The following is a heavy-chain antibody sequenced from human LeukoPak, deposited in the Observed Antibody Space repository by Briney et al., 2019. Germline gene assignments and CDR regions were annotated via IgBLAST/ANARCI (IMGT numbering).Heavy chain of an antibody. CDR2: IYYSGST. CDR3: ARGGDSSGYCYFDY. Sequence: SQTLSLTCTVSGGSISGGDYYWSWIRQPPGKGLEWIGYIYYSGSTYYNPSLKSRVTISVDTSKNQFSLKLSSVTAADTAVYYCARGGDSSGYCYFDYWGQGTLVTVSS. CDR1: GGSISGGDYY. D-gene: IGHD3-22*01. V-gene: IGHV4-30-4*01. J-gene: IGHJ4*02.